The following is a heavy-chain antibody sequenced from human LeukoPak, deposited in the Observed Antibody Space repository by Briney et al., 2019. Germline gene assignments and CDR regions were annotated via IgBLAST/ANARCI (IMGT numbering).Heavy chain of an antibody. D-gene: IGHD5-18*01. Sequence: ASVKVSCKASGYTFTSYDINWVRQATGQGLEWMGWMNPNSGNTGYAQKFQGRVTIPRNTSISTAYMELSSLRSEDTAVYYCARVYSYGSLDAFDIWGQGTMVTVSS. CDR2: MNPNSGNT. CDR1: GYTFTSYD. CDR3: ARVYSYGSLDAFDI. V-gene: IGHV1-8*01. J-gene: IGHJ3*02.